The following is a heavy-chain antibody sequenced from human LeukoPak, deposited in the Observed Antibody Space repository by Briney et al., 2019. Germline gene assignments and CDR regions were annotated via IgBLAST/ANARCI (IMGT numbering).Heavy chain of an antibody. J-gene: IGHJ5*02. CDR3: ARYSAYDSWFDP. Sequence: SQTLPLTCTVSGGSISSGSYYWSWIRQPAGKGLEWIGRIYTTGSTNYNPSLKSRVTISVDTSKNQFSLKLSSVTAVDTAVYYCARYSAYDSWFDPWGQGTLVTVSS. V-gene: IGHV4-61*02. CDR2: IYTTGST. CDR1: GGSISSGSYY. D-gene: IGHD5-12*01.